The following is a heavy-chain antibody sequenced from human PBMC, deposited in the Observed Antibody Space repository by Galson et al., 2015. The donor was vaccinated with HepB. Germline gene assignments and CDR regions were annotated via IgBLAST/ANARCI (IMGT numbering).Heavy chain of an antibody. CDR3: ARDGISGYYFDYFDY. CDR2: IYSGDST. J-gene: IGHJ4*02. Sequence: LRLSCAVSGFTVSSKYMNWVRQAPGKGLEWVSVIYSGDSTHYADSVKGRFTIFRDTSKNTLYLQMNSLRAEDTAVYYCARDGISGYYFDYFDYWGQGTLVTVSS. CDR1: GFTVSSKY. V-gene: IGHV3-53*01. D-gene: IGHD3-22*01.